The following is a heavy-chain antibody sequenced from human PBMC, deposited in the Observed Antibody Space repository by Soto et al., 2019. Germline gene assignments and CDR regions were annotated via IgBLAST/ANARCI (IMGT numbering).Heavy chain of an antibody. J-gene: IGHJ4*02. Sequence: QVQVQQSGPGLMKPSQTLSLTCAISGDSVSSNGVAWNWIRQSPSRGLEWLGRTYYASKWNNNYSTSVKSRITINPDTSKNQFSLQLHFVTPEDTAVYYCARGRKSAFDYWGQGTLVTVSS. CDR1: GDSVSSNGVA. CDR2: TYYASKWNN. V-gene: IGHV6-1*01. CDR3: ARGRKSAFDY.